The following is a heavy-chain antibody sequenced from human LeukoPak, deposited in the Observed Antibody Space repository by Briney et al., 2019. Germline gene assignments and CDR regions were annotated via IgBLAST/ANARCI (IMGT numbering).Heavy chain of an antibody. CDR3: ARDRGTMVRGVNNWFDP. CDR2: IYTSGST. V-gene: IGHV4-4*07. D-gene: IGHD3-10*01. Sequence: TSETLSLTCTVSGASISSYYWSWIRQPAGKGLEWIGRIYTSGSTNYNPSLKSRVTMSVDTSKNKFSLKLSSVTAADTAVYYCARDRGTMVRGVNNWFDPWGQGTLVTVSS. J-gene: IGHJ5*02. CDR1: GASISSYY.